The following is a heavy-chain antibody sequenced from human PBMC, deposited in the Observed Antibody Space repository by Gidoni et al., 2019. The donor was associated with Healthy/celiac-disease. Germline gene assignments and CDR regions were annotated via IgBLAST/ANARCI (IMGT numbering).Heavy chain of an antibody. J-gene: IGHJ5*02. CDR2: IYYSGST. D-gene: IGHD3-9*01. V-gene: IGHV4-39*01. CDR3: ARSYRGYYDILTGYPTGGGFDP. CDR1: GGSISSSSYY. Sequence: QLQLQESGPGLVKPSETLSLTCTVSGGSISSSSYYWGWIRQPQGKGLGWIGSIYYSGSTYYNPSLKSRVTISVDTSKNQFSLKLSSVTAADTAVYYCARSYRGYYDILTGYPTGGGFDPWGQGTLVTVSS.